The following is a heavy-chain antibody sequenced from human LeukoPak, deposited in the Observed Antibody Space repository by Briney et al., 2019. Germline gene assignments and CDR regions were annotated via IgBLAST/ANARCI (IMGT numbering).Heavy chain of an antibody. J-gene: IGHJ4*02. CDR1: GYTFTSYY. CDR3: ARGGGLGGYDLDKGETGRLFDY. D-gene: IGHD5-12*01. CDR2: INPSGCST. V-gene: IGHV1-46*01. Sequence: ASLKVSCKASGYTFTSYYMHWVRHALGQGPGWIVIINPSGCSTSYAQKFQGSVTMTRDTSTSTVYMELSSLRSEDTAVYYCARGGGLGGYDLDKGETGRLFDYWGQGTLVTVSS.